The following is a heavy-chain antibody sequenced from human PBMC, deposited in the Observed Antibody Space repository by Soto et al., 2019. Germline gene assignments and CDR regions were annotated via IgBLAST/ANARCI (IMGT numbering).Heavy chain of an antibody. CDR2: INPNSGGT. J-gene: IGHJ5*02. Sequence: GASVKVSCKASGYTFTCNYMHGVRQAPGQGLEWMGWINPNSGGTNYAQKFQGWVTMTRDTSISTAYMELSRLRSDDTAVYSCARAAGDPSNWFDPWGQGTLVTVSS. D-gene: IGHD7-27*01. CDR3: ARAAGDPSNWFDP. CDR1: GYTFTCNY. V-gene: IGHV1-2*04.